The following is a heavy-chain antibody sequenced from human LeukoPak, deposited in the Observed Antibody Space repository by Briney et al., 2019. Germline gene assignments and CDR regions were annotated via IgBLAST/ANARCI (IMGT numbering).Heavy chain of an antibody. D-gene: IGHD3-16*02. CDR2: IIPIFGTA. Sequence: SVKVSCKASGGTFSSYAISWVRQAPGQGLEWMGRIIPIFGTANYAQKFQGRVTITTDESTSTAYMELSSLRSEDTAVYYCAREYDYVWGSYRSILASRYKFDYWGQGTLVTVSS. CDR1: GGTFSSYA. V-gene: IGHV1-69*05. CDR3: AREYDYVWGSYRSILASRYKFDY. J-gene: IGHJ4*02.